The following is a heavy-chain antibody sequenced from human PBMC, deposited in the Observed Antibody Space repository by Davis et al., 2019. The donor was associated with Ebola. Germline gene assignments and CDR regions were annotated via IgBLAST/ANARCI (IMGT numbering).Heavy chain of an antibody. J-gene: IGHJ6*02. CDR1: GYTFTSYY. Sequence: AASVKVSCKASGYTFTSYYMHWVRQAPGQGLEWMGIINPSGGSTSYAQKFQGRVTMTRDTSTSTVYMELSSLRSEDTAVYYCARDMIVVVVAATKSLYYYGMDVWGQGTTVTVSS. V-gene: IGHV1-46*03. CDR2: INPSGGST. D-gene: IGHD2-15*01. CDR3: ARDMIVVVVAATKSLYYYGMDV.